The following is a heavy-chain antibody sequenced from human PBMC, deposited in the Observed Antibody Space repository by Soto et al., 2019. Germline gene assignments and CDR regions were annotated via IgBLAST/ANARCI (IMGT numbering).Heavy chain of an antibody. V-gene: IGHV4-39*01. CDR3: ARQGAAYYGLNV. CDR2: IYYSGST. CDR1: GGSISSSSYY. J-gene: IGHJ6*02. D-gene: IGHD1-26*01. Sequence: QVQLQESGPGLVRPSETLSLTCTVSGGSISSSSYYWGWIRQPPGKGLEWIGSIYYSGSTYYNPSLESRVTISVDTSKNQFSLKLSSVTAADTAVYFCARQGAAYYGLNVWGQGTAVTVSS.